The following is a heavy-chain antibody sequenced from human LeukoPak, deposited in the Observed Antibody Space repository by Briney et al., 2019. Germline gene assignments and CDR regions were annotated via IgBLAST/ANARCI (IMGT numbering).Heavy chain of an antibody. Sequence: SETLSLTCTVSGGSISSSSYYWGWIRQPPGKGLEWIGSIYHSGSTYYNPSLKSRVTISVDTSKNQFSLKLSSVSAAGTAVYYCARDLITSSTQDTAMEPPDYWGQGTLVTVSS. J-gene: IGHJ4*02. D-gene: IGHD5-18*01. V-gene: IGHV4-39*07. CDR2: IYHSGST. CDR1: GGSISSSSYY. CDR3: ARDLITSSTQDTAMEPPDY.